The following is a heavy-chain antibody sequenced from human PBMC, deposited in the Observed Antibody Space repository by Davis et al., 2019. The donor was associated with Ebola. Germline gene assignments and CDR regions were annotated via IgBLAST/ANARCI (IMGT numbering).Heavy chain of an antibody. CDR1: GFTFSGSA. V-gene: IGHV3-73*01. J-gene: IGHJ6*02. D-gene: IGHD3-10*01. CDR3: VRVDYYGMDV. Sequence: GESLKISCAASGFTFSGSAMHWVRQASGKGLEWVGRIRSKANSYATAYAASVKGRFTISRDESKNTAYLQMNSLKTEDTAVYYCVRVDYYGMDVWGQGTTVTVSS. CDR2: IRSKANSYAT.